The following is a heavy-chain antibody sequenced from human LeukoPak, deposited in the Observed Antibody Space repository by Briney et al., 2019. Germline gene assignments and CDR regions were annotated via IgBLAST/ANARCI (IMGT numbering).Heavy chain of an antibody. CDR3: AKDRSSGSDIMDY. CDR2: ISFDGGNK. CDR1: GITFSSFG. D-gene: IGHD1-26*01. J-gene: IGHJ4*02. V-gene: IGHV3-30*18. Sequence: GGSLRLSCAASGITFSSFGMHWVRQAPGKGLEWVAVISFDGGNKYYADSVKGRFTISRDNSKNTLYLQMNSLRTEDTAVFYCAKDRSSGSDIMDYWGQGTLVTVSS.